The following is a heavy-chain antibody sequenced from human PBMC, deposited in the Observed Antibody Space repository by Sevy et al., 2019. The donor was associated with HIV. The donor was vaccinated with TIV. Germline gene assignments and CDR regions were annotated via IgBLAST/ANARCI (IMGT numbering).Heavy chain of an antibody. D-gene: IGHD3-10*02. V-gene: IGHV3-30*18. CDR1: GFTFQTFG. Sequence: GWSLRLSCSAFGFTFQTFGMHWVRQSPGKGPEWLAVISSDGLNRNYADSVRGRFTISRDNSKNLLFLQMNSLIPNDTAVYFCTKESLRGTYIRGDFDHWGQGTLVTVSS. CDR3: TKESLRGTYIRGDFDH. J-gene: IGHJ4*02. CDR2: ISSDGLNR.